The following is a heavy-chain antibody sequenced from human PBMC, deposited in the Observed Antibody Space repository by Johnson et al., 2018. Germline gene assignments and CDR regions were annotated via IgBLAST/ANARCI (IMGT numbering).Heavy chain of an antibody. CDR3: ARCYELWNGYYISQYVDV. J-gene: IGHJ6*02. Sequence: VQLLETGGGLVKPGGSLRLSCAASGFTFNTYTINWVRQAPGKGLEWVSSISSGSSHIYYADSVEGRFTISRDNAKNSLYLQMNSLRAEDTAVYCCARCYELWNGYYISQYVDVWGQGTTVTVSS. V-gene: IGHV3-21*01. CDR1: GFTFNTYT. D-gene: IGHD3-3*01. CDR2: ISSGSSHI.